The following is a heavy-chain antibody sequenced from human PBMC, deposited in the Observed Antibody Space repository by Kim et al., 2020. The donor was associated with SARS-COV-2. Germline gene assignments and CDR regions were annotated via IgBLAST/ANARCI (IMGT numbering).Heavy chain of an antibody. D-gene: IGHD3-22*01. CDR1: GGSISSGGYY. CDR2: IYYSGST. Sequence: SETLSLTCTVSGGSISSGGYYWSWIRQHPGKGLEWIGYIYYSGSTYYNPSLKSRVTISVDTSKNQSSLKLSSVTAADTAVYYCARAVSSGYYSSNAFDYWGQGTLVTVSS. CDR3: ARAVSSGYYSSNAFDY. J-gene: IGHJ4*02. V-gene: IGHV4-31*03.